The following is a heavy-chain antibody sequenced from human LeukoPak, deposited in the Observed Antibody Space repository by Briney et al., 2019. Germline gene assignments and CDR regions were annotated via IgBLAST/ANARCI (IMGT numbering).Heavy chain of an antibody. CDR3: ARSRSSGWSRYYFDY. D-gene: IGHD6-19*01. V-gene: IGHV3-11*01. CDR1: GITFSDYY. CDR2: ISSSGSTI. J-gene: IGHJ4*02. Sequence: PGGSLRLSCAASGITFSDYYMSWIRQAPGKGLEWVSYISSSGSTIYYADSVKGRFTISRDNAKNSLYLQMNSLRAEDTAVYYCARSRSSGWSRYYFDYWGQGTLVTVSS.